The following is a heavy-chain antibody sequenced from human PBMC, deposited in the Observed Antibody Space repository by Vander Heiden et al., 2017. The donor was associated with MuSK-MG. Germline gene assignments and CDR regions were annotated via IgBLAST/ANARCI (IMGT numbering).Heavy chain of an antibody. CDR1: GFPLTPSGMG. V-gene: IGHV2-70*15. J-gene: IGHJ6*02. Sequence: QVPLRESGPALVKPTQTLTLTCTFSGFPLTPSGMGVSWIRQPPGKAREGLARIDWDDDKYYSTSLKTRLTISKDTSKNQVVLTMTNMDPVDTATYYCARMGIAAAGTGPLYGMDVWGQGTTVTVSS. CDR3: ARMGIAAAGTGPLYGMDV. D-gene: IGHD6-13*01. CDR2: IDWDDDK.